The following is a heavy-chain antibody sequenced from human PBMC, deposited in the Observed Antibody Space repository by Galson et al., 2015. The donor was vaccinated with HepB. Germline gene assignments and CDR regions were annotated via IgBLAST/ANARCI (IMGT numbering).Heavy chain of an antibody. CDR2: IDPSDSYT. J-gene: IGHJ4*02. CDR1: GCSFTSYW. D-gene: IGHD6-19*01. Sequence: QSGAEVKKPGESLRISCKGSGCSFTSYWISWVRQMPGKGLEWMGRIDPSDSYTNYSPSFQGHVTISADKSISTAYLQWSSLKASDTAMYYCARQKSGIAVAGSDDYWGQGTLVTVSS. CDR3: ARQKSGIAVAGSDDY. V-gene: IGHV5-10-1*01.